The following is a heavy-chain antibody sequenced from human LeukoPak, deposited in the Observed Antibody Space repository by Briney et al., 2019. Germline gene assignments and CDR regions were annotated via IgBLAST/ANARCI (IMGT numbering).Heavy chain of an antibody. Sequence: GGSLRLSCAASGFTFSSYSMNWVRQAPGKGLEWVSYISSSGSTIYYADSVKGRFTISRDNAKNSLYLQMNSLRAEDTAVYYCARSPRALTDYWGQGTLVTVFS. CDR2: ISSSGSTI. CDR1: GFTFSSYS. D-gene: IGHD1-26*01. V-gene: IGHV3-48*04. J-gene: IGHJ4*02. CDR3: ARSPRALTDY.